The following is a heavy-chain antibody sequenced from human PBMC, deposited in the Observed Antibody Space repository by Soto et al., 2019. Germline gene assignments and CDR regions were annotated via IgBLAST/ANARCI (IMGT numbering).Heavy chain of an antibody. J-gene: IGHJ4*02. CDR2: IIPIFGTA. D-gene: IGHD2-15*01. V-gene: IGHV1-69*01. CDR3: ARAAGREGGNSYNDY. CDR1: GGTFSSYA. Sequence: QVQLVQSGAEVKKPGSSVKVSCKASGGTFSSYAISWVRQAPGQGLEWMGGIIPIFGTANYAQKFQGRVTITAGESTSTAYMERSRLRSEDTAVYYCARAAGREGGNSYNDYWGQGTLVTVSS.